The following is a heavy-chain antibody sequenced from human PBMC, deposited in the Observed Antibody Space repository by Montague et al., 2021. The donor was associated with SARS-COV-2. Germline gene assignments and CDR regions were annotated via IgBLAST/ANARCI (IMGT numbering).Heavy chain of an antibody. J-gene: IGHJ4*02. CDR1: GGSFSGYY. CDR3: AREGLVGGDYLDL. CDR2: INHSGST. Sequence: SETLSLTCAVYGGSFSGYYWSWIRQPPGKGLEWIGEINHSGSTNYNPSLKSRVTISVDTSKNQFSLKLSSVTAADTAVYYCAREGLVGGDYLDLWGQGTLVTVSS. D-gene: IGHD3-16*01. V-gene: IGHV4-34*01.